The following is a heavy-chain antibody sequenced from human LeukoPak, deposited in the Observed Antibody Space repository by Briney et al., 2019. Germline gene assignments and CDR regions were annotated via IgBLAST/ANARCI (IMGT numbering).Heavy chain of an antibody. CDR2: ISTSSSYI. D-gene: IGHD3-22*01. CDR3: ARDSSYYYDSFF. CDR1: GFTFSGYT. V-gene: IGHV3-21*01. J-gene: IGHJ4*02. Sequence: GGSLRLSCAGSGFTFSGYTMNWVRQAPGKGLEWVSSISTSSSYIYYADSVKGRFTVSRDNAKNSLYLQMNSLRAEDTAVYYCARDSSYYYDSFFWGQGTLVTVSS.